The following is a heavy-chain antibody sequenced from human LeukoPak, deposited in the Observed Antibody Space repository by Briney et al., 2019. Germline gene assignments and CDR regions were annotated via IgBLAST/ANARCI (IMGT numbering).Heavy chain of an antibody. Sequence: ASVKVSCKAVGYSFTSYGINWVRQAPGQGLEWMGWISTYSGNIKYGQKFQGRVTVTRDTSTGTAYMQLRSLTSDDTAMYYCARGRTAADDFDYWGQGTLVTVSS. CDR1: GYSFTSYG. V-gene: IGHV1-18*04. CDR2: ISTYSGNI. D-gene: IGHD6-13*01. CDR3: ARGRTAADDFDY. J-gene: IGHJ4*02.